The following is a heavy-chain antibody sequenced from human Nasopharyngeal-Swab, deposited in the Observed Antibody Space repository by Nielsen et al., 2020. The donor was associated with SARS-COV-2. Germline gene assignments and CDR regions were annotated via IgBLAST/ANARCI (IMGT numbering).Heavy chain of an antibody. CDR3: AALREKYGSTL. CDR2: INHSRNT. Sequence: GSLRLSCAVYGGSFSGYYWSWIRQPPGKGLEWIGEINHSRNTNYNPSLKSRVTILVDTSKNQFSLKPTSVTAADTAVYYCAALREKYGSTLWGQGTLVTVSS. V-gene: IGHV4-34*01. CDR1: GGSFSGYY. D-gene: IGHD6-19*01. J-gene: IGHJ4*02.